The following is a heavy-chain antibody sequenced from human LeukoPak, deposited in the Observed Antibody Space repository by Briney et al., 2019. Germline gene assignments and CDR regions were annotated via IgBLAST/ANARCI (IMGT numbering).Heavy chain of an antibody. Sequence: SESLSLTCIVSGGSISSSYWSWIRQPPGKGLEWIGFIYYSGSTNYNPSLKSRVTISVDTSKSLFSLKLSSMTAADTAVYYCAKTNWGAFDIWGQGTMVTVSS. D-gene: IGHD7-27*01. CDR2: IYYSGST. J-gene: IGHJ3*02. CDR1: GGSISSSY. V-gene: IGHV4-59*03. CDR3: AKTNWGAFDI.